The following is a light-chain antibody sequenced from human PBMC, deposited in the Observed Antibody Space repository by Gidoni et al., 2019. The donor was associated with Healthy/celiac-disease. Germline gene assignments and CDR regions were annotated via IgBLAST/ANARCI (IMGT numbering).Light chain of an antibody. J-gene: IGKJ2*01. Sequence: ELVMTQSPDTLSVSPGERATLSCRASQSVSSNLAWYQQKPGQAPRLLIYGASTRATCIPARFSGSGSGTEFTLTISSLQSEDFAVYYCQQYNNWPPYTFGQGTKLEIK. CDR3: QQYNNWPPYT. V-gene: IGKV3-15*01. CDR2: GAS. CDR1: QSVSSN.